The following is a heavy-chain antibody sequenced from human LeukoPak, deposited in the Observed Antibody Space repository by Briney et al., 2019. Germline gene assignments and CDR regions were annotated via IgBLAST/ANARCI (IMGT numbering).Heavy chain of an antibody. V-gene: IGHV4-39*01. CDR1: GGSISISNSY. Sequence: SETLSLTCTVSGGSISISNSYWGWLRQPPGKGLYYIGSVYYSGITFYNPSLQSRVTISVDTSKNQFSLKLSSVTAADTAVYICARHAGGRRPSTSFSPWGQGNPVTASS. J-gene: IGHJ5*02. D-gene: IGHD3-10*01. CDR2: VYYSGIT. CDR3: ARHAGGRRPSTSFSP.